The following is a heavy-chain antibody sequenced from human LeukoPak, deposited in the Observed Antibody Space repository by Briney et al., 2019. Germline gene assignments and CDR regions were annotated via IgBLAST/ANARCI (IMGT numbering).Heavy chain of an antibody. CDR3: ARGARGYTYGRFDY. Sequence: GGSLRLSCAASGFTFSTYVINWVRQAPGKGLEWLSYISSSGGTIYYADPVKGRFTISRDNAKNSLYLHMNSLRAEDTAVYYCARGARGYTYGRFDYWGQGTLVTVSS. J-gene: IGHJ4*02. V-gene: IGHV3-48*03. D-gene: IGHD5-18*01. CDR1: GFTFSTYV. CDR2: ISSSGGTI.